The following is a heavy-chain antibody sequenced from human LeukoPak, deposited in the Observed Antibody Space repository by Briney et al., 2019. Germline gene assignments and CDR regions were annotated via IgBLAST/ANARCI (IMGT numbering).Heavy chain of an antibody. J-gene: IGHJ5*02. CDR2: ISNSGNTK. V-gene: IGHV3-11*01. CDR1: GFTFSDYF. CDR3: ARDRCSGGTCYSVGWFDP. D-gene: IGHD2-15*01. Sequence: SGGSLRLSCAASGFTFSDYFMTWMRQAPGKGLEWVSYISNSGNTKYYADSVKGRFAISRDNAKKSLYLQMTSLRVEDTAMYYCARDRCSGGTCYSVGWFDPWGQGTLVTVSS.